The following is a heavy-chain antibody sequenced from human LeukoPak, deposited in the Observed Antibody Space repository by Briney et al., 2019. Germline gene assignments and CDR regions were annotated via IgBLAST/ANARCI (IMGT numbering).Heavy chain of an antibody. CDR2: INHSGST. V-gene: IGHV4-34*01. CDR3: ARVWLNPRRTSSTQGFDY. J-gene: IGHJ4*02. CDR1: GGSFSGYY. D-gene: IGHD5-24*01. Sequence: SETLSLTCAVYGGSFSGYYWSWIRQPPGKGLEWIGEINHSGSTNYNPSLKSRVTISVDTSKNQFSLKLSSVTAADTAVYYCARVWLNPRRTSSTQGFDYWGQGTLVTVSS.